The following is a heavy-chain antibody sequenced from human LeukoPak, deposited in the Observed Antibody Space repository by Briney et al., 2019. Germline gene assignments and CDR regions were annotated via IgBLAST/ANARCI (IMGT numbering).Heavy chain of an antibody. CDR3: AKDQGWYYYGSGSYYPFDY. J-gene: IGHJ4*02. V-gene: IGHV3-23*01. CDR1: GFTFSSYA. Sequence: GGSLRLSCAASGFTFSSYAMSWVRQAPGKGLEWVSAISGSGGSTYYADSVKGRFTISRDNSKSTPYLQMNSLRAEDTAVYYCAKDQGWYYYGSGSYYPFDYWGQGTLVTVSS. D-gene: IGHD3-10*01. CDR2: ISGSGGST.